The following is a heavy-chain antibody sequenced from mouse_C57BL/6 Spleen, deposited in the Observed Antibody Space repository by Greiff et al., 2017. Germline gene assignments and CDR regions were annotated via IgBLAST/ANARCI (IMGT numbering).Heavy chain of an antibody. V-gene: IGHV1-64*01. CDR3: ADYDVAFDY. CDR1: GYTFTSYW. Sequence: VQLQQSGAELVKPGASVKLSCKASGYTFTSYWMHWVKQRPGQGLEWIGMIHPDSGSTNYNEKFKNKATLTVDKSSSTAYMQLSSLTSEDSAVDCCADYDVAFDYWGQGTTLTVSS. D-gene: IGHD2-4*01. J-gene: IGHJ2*01. CDR2: IHPDSGST.